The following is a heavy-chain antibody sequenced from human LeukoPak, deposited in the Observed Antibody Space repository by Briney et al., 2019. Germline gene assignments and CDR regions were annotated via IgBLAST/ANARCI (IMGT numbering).Heavy chain of an antibody. V-gene: IGHV4-34*01. CDR3: ARALSAAGMNWFDP. CDR1: GGSFSGYY. Sequence: KPSETLSLTCAVYGGSFSGYYWNWIRQPPGKGLEWIGEIYHSGSTNYNPSLKSRVTISVDKSKNQFSLKLSSVTAADTAVYYCARALSAAGMNWFDPWGQGTLVTVSS. J-gene: IGHJ5*02. D-gene: IGHD6-13*01. CDR2: IYHSGST.